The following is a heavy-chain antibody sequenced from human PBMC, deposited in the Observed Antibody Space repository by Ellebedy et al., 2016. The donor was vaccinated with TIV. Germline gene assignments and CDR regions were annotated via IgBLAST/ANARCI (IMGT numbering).Heavy chain of an antibody. V-gene: IGHV3-53*01. Sequence: GESLKISCAASGFAVSSNYMTWVRQAPGRGLEWVSLIYSDGNTNYADSVRGRFTISRDSSKNTLDLQMNSLRAKDTAVYYCARAGEYCDFPQNCYAMDVWGQGTTVTVS. CDR1: GFAVSSNY. CDR2: IYSDGNT. J-gene: IGHJ6*02. D-gene: IGHD2/OR15-2a*01. CDR3: ARAGEYCDFPQNCYAMDV.